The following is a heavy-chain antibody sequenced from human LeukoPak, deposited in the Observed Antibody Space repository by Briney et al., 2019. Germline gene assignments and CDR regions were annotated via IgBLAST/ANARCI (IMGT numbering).Heavy chain of an antibody. V-gene: IGHV1-18*01. CDR2: ISGHNGNT. J-gene: IGHJ4*02. Sequence: ASVKVSCKASGYSFTSYLISWVRQVPGQGLEWMGWISGHNGNTDYAQKFKDRVTLTTDTSSSTAYMELRSVTSDDTAVYYCARDSPGGLVAPKRSFDYWGQGTLVTVSS. CDR1: GYSFTSYL. CDR3: ARDSPGGLVAPKRSFDY. D-gene: IGHD1-14*01.